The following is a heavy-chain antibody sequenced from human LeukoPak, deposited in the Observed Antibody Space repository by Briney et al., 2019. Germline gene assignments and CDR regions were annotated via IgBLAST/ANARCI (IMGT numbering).Heavy chain of an antibody. J-gene: IGHJ5*02. CDR1: GFTFSSYS. V-gene: IGHV3-21*01. CDR3: ARDPIPFNPGYSSSWFDP. CDR2: ISSSSSYI. Sequence: GGSLRLSCAASGFTFSSYSMNWVRQAPGEGLEWVSSISSSSSYIYYADSVKGRFTISRDNAKNSLYLQMNSLRAEDTAVYYCARDPIPFNPGYSSSWFDPWGQGTLVTVSS. D-gene: IGHD6-13*01.